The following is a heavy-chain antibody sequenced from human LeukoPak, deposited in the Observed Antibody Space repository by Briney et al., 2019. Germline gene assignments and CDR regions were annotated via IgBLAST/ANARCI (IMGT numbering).Heavy chain of an antibody. V-gene: IGHV4-61*02. J-gene: IGHJ6*02. CDR1: GGSISSGSYY. D-gene: IGHD3/OR15-3a*01. Sequence: SETLSLTGTVSGGSISSGSYYWSWIRQPAGKGLEWIGRIYTSGSTNHNPSLKSRVTISVDTSKNQFSLKLSSVTAADTAVYYCAREAPLLDRNYYGMDVWGQGTTVTVSS. CDR2: IYTSGST. CDR3: AREAPLLDRNYYGMDV.